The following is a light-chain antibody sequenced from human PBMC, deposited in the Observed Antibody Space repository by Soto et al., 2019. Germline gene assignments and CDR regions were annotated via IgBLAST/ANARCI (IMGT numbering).Light chain of an antibody. Sequence: QSALTQPPSASGSPGQSVTISCTGTSSDVGGYNYVSWYQQHPGKAPKLMIYEVSKRPSGVPDRFSGSKSGNTASLTVSGLQAEDEADYSCSSHAGSSCVFGTGTKAIVL. CDR3: SSHAGSSCV. J-gene: IGLJ1*01. V-gene: IGLV2-8*01. CDR1: SSDVGGYNY. CDR2: EVS.